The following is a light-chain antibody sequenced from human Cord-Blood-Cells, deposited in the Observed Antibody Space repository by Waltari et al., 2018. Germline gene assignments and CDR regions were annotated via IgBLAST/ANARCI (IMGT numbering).Light chain of an antibody. CDR3: SSYTSSSTNV. V-gene: IGLV2-14*01. CDR1: SSAVGGYNY. J-gene: IGLJ1*01. CDR2: DVS. Sequence: QYALTQPASVSGSPGQSITISCTGPSSAVGGYNYVSWYQQHPGKAPKLMIYDVSNRPSGVSNRFSGSKSGNTASLTISGLQAEDEADYYCSSYTSSSTNVFGTGTKVTVL.